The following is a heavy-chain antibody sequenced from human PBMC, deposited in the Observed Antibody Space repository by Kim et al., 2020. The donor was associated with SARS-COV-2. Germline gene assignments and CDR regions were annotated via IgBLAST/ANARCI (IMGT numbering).Heavy chain of an antibody. D-gene: IGHD2-15*01. J-gene: IGHJ5*02. CDR3: ARGRGYCSGGSCIQYNWFDP. Sequence: ASVKVSCKASGYTFTSYAMHWVRQAPGQRLEWMGWINAGNGNTKYSQKFQGRVTITRDTSASTAYMELSSLRSEDTAVYYCARGRGYCSGGSCIQYNWFDPWGQGTLVTVSS. CDR2: INAGNGNT. CDR1: GYTFTSYA. V-gene: IGHV1-3*01.